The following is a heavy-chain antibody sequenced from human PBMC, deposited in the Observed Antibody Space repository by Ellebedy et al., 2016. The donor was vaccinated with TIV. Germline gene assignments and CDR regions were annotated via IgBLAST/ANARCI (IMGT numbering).Heavy chain of an antibody. D-gene: IGHD3-10*01. CDR2: INHSGST. J-gene: IGHJ3*02. CDR1: GGSFSGYY. V-gene: IGHV4-34*01. Sequence: MPSETLSLTCAVYGGSFSGYYWSWIRQPPGKGLEWIGEINHSGSTNYNPSLKSRVTISVDTSKNQFSLKLSSVTAADTAVYYCARGGEVLWFGDHDAFDIWGQGTMVTVSS. CDR3: ARGGEVLWFGDHDAFDI.